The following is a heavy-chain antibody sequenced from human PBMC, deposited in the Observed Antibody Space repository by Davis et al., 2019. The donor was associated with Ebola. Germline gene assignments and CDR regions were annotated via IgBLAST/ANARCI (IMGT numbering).Heavy chain of an antibody. D-gene: IGHD3-3*01. CDR1: GFTFSTYT. Sequence: GGSLRLSCAASGFTFSTYTMTWVRQAPGKGLEWVSSTSISSAFIHYADSVKGRFTVSRDNAKNSLFLQMNSLRAEDTAVYYCARDDYDFWGGYSPVYYYGMDVWGKGTTVTVFS. V-gene: IGHV3-21*01. CDR3: ARDDYDFWGGYSPVYYYGMDV. J-gene: IGHJ6*04. CDR2: TSISSAFI.